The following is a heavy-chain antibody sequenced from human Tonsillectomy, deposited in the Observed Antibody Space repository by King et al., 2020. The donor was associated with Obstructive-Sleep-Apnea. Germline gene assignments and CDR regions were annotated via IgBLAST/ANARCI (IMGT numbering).Heavy chain of an antibody. CDR3: ARGALKDVLLWFGEGEDHGFDY. J-gene: IGHJ4*02. CDR1: GFTFSSYA. V-gene: IGHV3-30-3*01. Sequence: LVESGGGVVQPGRSLRLSCAASGFTFSSYAMHWVRQAPGKGLEWVAVISYDGSNKYYADSVKGRFTISRDNSKNTLYLQMNSLRAEDTAVYYCARGALKDVLLWFGEGEDHGFDYWGQGTLVTVSS. D-gene: IGHD3-10*01. CDR2: ISYDGSNK.